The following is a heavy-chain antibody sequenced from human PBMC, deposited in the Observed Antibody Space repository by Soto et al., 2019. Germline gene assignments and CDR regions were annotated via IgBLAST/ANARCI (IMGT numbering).Heavy chain of an antibody. D-gene: IGHD3-22*01. CDR1: GFTFSSYA. CDR2: ISYDGSNK. V-gene: IGHV3-30-3*01. Sequence: QVQLVESGGGVVQPGRSLRLSCAASGFTFSSYAMHWVRQAPGKGLEWVAVISYDGSNKYYADSVKGRFTISRDNSKNTLYLQMNSLRAEDTAVYYWATDYTGYDSSGYAFDYWGQGTLVTVSS. CDR3: ATDYTGYDSSGYAFDY. J-gene: IGHJ4*02.